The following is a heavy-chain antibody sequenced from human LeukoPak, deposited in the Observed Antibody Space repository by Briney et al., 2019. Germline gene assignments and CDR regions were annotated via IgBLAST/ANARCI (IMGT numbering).Heavy chain of an antibody. CDR3: ARMGCGSYPNYFDY. J-gene: IGHJ4*02. D-gene: IGHD1-26*01. V-gene: IGHV2-70*11. CDR1: GFSLSTSGMC. CDR2: IDWDDDK. Sequence: ESGPTLVNPPQTLTLTCTFSGFSLSTSGMCVSWIRQPPGKALEWLARIDWDDDKYYSTSLRTRLTISKDTSKNQVVLTMTNMDPVDTASYYCARMGCGSYPNYFDYWGQGTLVTVSS.